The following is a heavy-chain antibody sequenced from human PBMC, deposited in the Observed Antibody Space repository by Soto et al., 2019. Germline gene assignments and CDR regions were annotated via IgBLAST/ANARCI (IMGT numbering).Heavy chain of an antibody. V-gene: IGHV4-59*01. CDR1: GGSISSYY. Sequence: VQLQESGPGLVKPSETLSLTCTVYGGSISSYYWSWIRQPPGKRLEWIGYIYYSGCTNYNPSLTSRGTISVDTSKNQFSLELRAVTAADTAVYYCARDSVGSGYDWGQGTLVTVSS. J-gene: IGHJ4*02. D-gene: IGHD5-12*01. CDR2: IYYSGCT. CDR3: ARDSVGSGYD.